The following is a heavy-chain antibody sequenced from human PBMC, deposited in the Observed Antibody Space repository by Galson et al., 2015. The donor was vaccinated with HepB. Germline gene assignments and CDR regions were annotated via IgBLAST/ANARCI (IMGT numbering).Heavy chain of an antibody. CDR3: ARILLEAFDI. CDR1: GFTVRRNY. J-gene: IGHJ3*02. CDR2: IYTGGST. V-gene: IGHV3-53*01. Sequence: SLRLSCAASGFTVRRNYMSWVRQAPGKGLEWVSVIYTGGSTYYADSVKGRFTISRDISKNTLYLQMNSLRAEDTAVYYCARILLEAFDIWGRGTVVIVSS.